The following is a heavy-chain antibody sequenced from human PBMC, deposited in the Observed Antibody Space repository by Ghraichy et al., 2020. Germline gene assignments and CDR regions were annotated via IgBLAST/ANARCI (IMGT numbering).Heavy chain of an antibody. Sequence: GESLNISCKGSGYSFTNYWIAWVRQMPGKGLEWMGIIYPGDSDTRYSPSFQGQVTFSADKSISTAYLHWSSLKASDTAMYYCARGVGYVIGGLTRFDAWGQGTLVTVSS. J-gene: IGHJ5*02. CDR3: ARGVGYVIGGLTRFDA. D-gene: IGHD2/OR15-2a*01. V-gene: IGHV5-51*01. CDR2: IYPGDSDT. CDR1: GYSFTNYW.